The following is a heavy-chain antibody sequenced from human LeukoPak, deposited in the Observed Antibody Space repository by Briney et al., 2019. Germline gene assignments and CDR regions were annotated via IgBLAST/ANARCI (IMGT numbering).Heavy chain of an antibody. CDR3: ARGGPMGNFDY. CDR1: GFTFSSYG. D-gene: IGHD1-26*01. J-gene: IGHJ4*02. CDR2: IRYDGSHK. V-gene: IGHV3-30*02. Sequence: GGSLRLSCAASGFTFSSYGIHWVRQAPGKGLEWVAFIRYDGSHKYYADSVKGRFTISRDNAKNTVYLQMNSLRAEDTAVYYCARGGPMGNFDYWGQGTLVTVSS.